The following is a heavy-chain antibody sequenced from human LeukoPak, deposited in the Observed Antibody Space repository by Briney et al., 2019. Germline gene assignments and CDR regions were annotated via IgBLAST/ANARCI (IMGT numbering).Heavy chain of an antibody. J-gene: IGHJ4*02. CDR2: ISSDGSNT. CDR1: GFAFKTYW. D-gene: IGHD3-16*01. Sequence: QPGGSLTLSCAASGFAFKTYWMHWVRQAPGRGRVWVSRISSDGSNTRYADSVKGRFTVSRDNAKNTLYLQMNRLRGEYTAVYYCARDWGGSGPTSHDYWGQGTLVTVSS. V-gene: IGHV3-74*01. CDR3: ARDWGGSGPTSHDY.